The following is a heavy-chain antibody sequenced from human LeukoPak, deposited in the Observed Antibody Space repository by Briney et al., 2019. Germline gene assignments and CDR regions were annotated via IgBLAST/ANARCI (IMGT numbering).Heavy chain of an antibody. CDR3: AKLLGDSSGWSSEN. CDR1: GFTFSSYG. CDR2: IRYDGSNK. V-gene: IGHV3-30*02. J-gene: IGHJ4*02. D-gene: IGHD6-19*01. Sequence: GGSLRLSCAASGFTFSSYGMHWVRQAPGKGLEWVAFIRYDGSNKYYADSVKGRFTISRDNSKNTLYLQMNNLRGEDTAIYYCAKLLGDSSGWSSENWGQGTLVTVSS.